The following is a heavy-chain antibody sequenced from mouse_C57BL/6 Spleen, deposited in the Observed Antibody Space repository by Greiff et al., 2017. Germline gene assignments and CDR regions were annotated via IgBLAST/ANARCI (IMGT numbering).Heavy chain of an antibody. CDR3: ARGGGSSYYYAMDY. Sequence: EVKLMESGGGLVKPGGSLKLSCAASGFTFSDYGMHWVRQAPEQGLEWVAYLSSGSSTIYYADTVKGRFTISRDNAKTTLFLQMTSLRSEDTAMYYCARGGGSSYYYAMDYWGQGTSVTVSS. J-gene: IGHJ4*01. CDR2: LSSGSSTI. CDR1: GFTFSDYG. V-gene: IGHV5-17*01. D-gene: IGHD1-3*01.